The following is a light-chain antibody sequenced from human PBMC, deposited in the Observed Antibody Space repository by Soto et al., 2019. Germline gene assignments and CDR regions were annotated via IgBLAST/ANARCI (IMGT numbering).Light chain of an antibody. CDR1: QSVRSN. CDR3: QQRTNWPPIT. J-gene: IGKJ5*01. V-gene: IGKV3-15*01. CDR2: GAS. Sequence: ETVMTQSPATLPVSPGERATLSCRASQSVRSNLAWYQQKPGQAPRLLIYGASTRATGVPARFIGSASGTDFTLTISRLEPEDFAVYYCQQRTNWPPITFGQGTRLEIK.